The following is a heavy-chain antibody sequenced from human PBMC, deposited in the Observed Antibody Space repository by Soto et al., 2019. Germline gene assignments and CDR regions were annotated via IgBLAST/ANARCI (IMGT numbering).Heavy chain of an antibody. D-gene: IGHD2-21*02. J-gene: IGHJ4*02. V-gene: IGHV1-46*01. Sequence: QVQLVQSGAEVRKPGASVKVSCKASGYTFTNNYIHWVRQAPGQGLEWMGIINPGGGSTNYAQKFQARVSMTRDTSTASVSMELSSLTSEDTAVYYCARVTFCGGDCYSFDYWGQGTLVTVSS. CDR3: ARVTFCGGDCYSFDY. CDR2: INPGGGST. CDR1: GYTFTNNY.